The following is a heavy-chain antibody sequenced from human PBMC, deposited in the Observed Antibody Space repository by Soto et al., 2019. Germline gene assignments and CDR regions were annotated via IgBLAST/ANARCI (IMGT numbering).Heavy chain of an antibody. D-gene: IGHD6-6*01. CDR1: GGSISSGGYY. CDR3: ARSAPGAARSYYYYMDV. Sequence: PSETLSLTCTVSGGSISSGGYYWSWIRQHPGKGLEWIGYIYYSGSTYYNPSLKSRVTISVDTSKNQFSLKLSSVTAADTAVYYCARSAPGAARSYYYYMDVWGKGTTVTVS. CDR2: IYYSGST. V-gene: IGHV4-31*03. J-gene: IGHJ6*03.